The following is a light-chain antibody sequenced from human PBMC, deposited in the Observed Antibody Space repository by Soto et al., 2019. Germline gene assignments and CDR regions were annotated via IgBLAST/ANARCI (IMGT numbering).Light chain of an antibody. CDR1: SSDVGNCNY. V-gene: IGLV2-14*01. CDR2: ELT. CDR3: SSYVRSSSSWV. J-gene: IGLJ3*02. Sequence: QSALTQPASVSGSPGQSITVSCTGTSSDVGNCNYVSWYQLHPGKAPKLMIYELTNRPSGVSDRFSGSKSGNTASLTVSGLQAEDEGDYYCSSYVRSSSSWVFGGGTKLTVL.